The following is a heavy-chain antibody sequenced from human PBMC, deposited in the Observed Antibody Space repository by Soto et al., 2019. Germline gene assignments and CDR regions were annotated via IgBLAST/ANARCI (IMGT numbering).Heavy chain of an antibody. J-gene: IGHJ6*02. CDR2: IWYDGSKK. CDR1: GFTFSSYA. V-gene: IGHV3-33*06. Sequence: GGSLRLSCAASGFTFSSYAMHWVRQAPGKGLEWVAVIWYDGSKKYYADSVKGRFTISRDNSKNTLYLHMNSLRAKDTAVYYCAKDRAIAAPRDYYGMDVWGQGTTVTVSS. D-gene: IGHD6-6*01. CDR3: AKDRAIAAPRDYYGMDV.